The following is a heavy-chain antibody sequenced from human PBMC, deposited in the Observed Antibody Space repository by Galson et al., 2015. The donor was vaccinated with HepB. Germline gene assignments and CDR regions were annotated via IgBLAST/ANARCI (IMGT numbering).Heavy chain of an antibody. V-gene: IGHV1-69*06. CDR1: GGTFSSYA. CDR2: IIPIFGTA. Sequence: SVKVSCKASGGTFSSYAISWVRQAPGQGLEWMGGIIPIFGTANYAQKFQGRVTITADKSTSTAYMELSSLRSEDTAVYYCARDRDDYVWGSYRYTDNWFDPWGQGTLVTVSS. D-gene: IGHD3-16*02. J-gene: IGHJ5*02. CDR3: ARDRDDYVWGSYRYTDNWFDP.